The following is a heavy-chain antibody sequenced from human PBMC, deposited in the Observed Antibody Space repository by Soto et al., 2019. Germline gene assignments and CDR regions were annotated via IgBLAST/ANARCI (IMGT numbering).Heavy chain of an antibody. V-gene: IGHV1-18*01. J-gene: IGHJ4*02. CDR2: ITAYSADT. CDR1: GYVFNTYG. CDR3: ARDGSLAGNYEY. Sequence: QVQLMQSGAEVKRPGASVKVSCRASGYVFNTYGLSWVRQAPGQGLEWMGWITAYSADTNYAQKFKGRVTMTIDTSTNTAYMELRSLRSDDTALYFCARDGSLAGNYEYWGQGTLVTVSS. D-gene: IGHD4-4*01.